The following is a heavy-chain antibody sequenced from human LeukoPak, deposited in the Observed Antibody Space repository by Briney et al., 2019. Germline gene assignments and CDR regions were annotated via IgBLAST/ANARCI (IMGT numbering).Heavy chain of an antibody. CDR1: GFTFSSYW. D-gene: IGHD2-2*01. Sequence: GGSLRLACAASGFTFSSYWMSWVRQAPGKGLEWVANIKQDGREKYYVDSVKGRFTISRDNAKNSLYLQMNSLRAEATAVYYCARYDCSSISCYHNWFDPWGQGTLVTVSS. CDR3: ARYDCSSISCYHNWFDP. J-gene: IGHJ5*02. CDR2: IKQDGREK. V-gene: IGHV3-7*01.